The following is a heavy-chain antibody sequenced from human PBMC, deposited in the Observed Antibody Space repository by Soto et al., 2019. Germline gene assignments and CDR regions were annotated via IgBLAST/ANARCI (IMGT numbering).Heavy chain of an antibody. CDR1: GGSFSGYY. Sequence: SETLSLTCAVYGGSFSGYYWSWIRQPPGKGLEWIGEINHSGSTNYNPSLKSRVTISVDTSKNQFSLKLSSVTAADTAVYYCARGKTRFDYWGQGTPVTVSS. V-gene: IGHV4-34*01. J-gene: IGHJ4*02. CDR3: ARGKTRFDY. CDR2: INHSGST.